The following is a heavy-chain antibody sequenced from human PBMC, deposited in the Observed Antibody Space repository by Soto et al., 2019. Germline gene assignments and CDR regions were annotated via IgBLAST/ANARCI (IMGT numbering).Heavy chain of an antibody. CDR1: GFTFRNFG. V-gene: IGHV1-18*01. Sequence: EVSCKASGFTFRNFGISWVRQAPGQGLEWMGWISAYNANANYAQKFQGRLTMTADTSTSTAYMELRSLRSDDTAVYYCARENSYFDYWGQGTLVTVSS. CDR2: ISAYNANA. CDR3: ARENSYFDY. J-gene: IGHJ4*02.